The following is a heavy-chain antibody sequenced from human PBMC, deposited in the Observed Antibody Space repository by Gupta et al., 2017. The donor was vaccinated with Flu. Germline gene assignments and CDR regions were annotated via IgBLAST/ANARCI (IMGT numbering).Heavy chain of an antibody. Sequence: QVQLQESGPGLVKPSETLSLTCTVSGDSISTYNWSWIRQPAGKRLEWVGRIYSNGSTNYSPSLKSRVTMSVDTSKTRFFLKLSSVTAADTAVYYCARDLDPANYEILTGYLYSWFDPWGQGTLVTVSS. V-gene: IGHV4-4*07. CDR2: IYSNGST. CDR3: ARDLDPANYEILTGYLYSWFDP. J-gene: IGHJ5*02. CDR1: GDSISTYN. D-gene: IGHD3-9*01.